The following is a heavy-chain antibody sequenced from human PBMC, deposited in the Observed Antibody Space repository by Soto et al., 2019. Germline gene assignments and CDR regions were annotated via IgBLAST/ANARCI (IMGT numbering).Heavy chain of an antibody. J-gene: IGHJ3*02. D-gene: IGHD6-13*01. V-gene: IGHV3-73*01. Sequence: RGSMRFSCAASGFTFGGFAIHWVSQASGKGLEWVARIRDKGNNYATAYAASVRGRFTISRDDSKNTAFLQMNSLSTEDKAVYYCARLDAAGDRAFDIWGQGTMVTVSS. CDR1: GFTFGGFA. CDR3: ARLDAAGDRAFDI. CDR2: IRDKGNNYAT.